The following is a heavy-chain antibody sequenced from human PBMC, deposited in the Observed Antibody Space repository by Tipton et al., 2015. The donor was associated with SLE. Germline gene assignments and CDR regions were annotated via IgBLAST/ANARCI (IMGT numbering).Heavy chain of an antibody. V-gene: IGHV4-59*08. J-gene: IGHJ6*03. D-gene: IGHD2-2*01. Sequence: TLSLTCTVSGGSISSYYWSWIRQPPGRGLEWIGYIYDSGGSNYSPSLKSRVTMSIDTSNNQFSLNLRSATAADTAMYYCTRYCSHTTCSDSLGYYYMDVWGEGTTVTVSS. CDR2: IYDSGGS. CDR1: GGSISSYY. CDR3: TRYCSHTTCSDSLGYYYMDV.